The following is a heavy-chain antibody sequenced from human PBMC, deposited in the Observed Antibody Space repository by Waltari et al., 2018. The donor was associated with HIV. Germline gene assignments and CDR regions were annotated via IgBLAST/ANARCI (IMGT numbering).Heavy chain of an antibody. CDR1: GYIFTTYS. CDR2: INAGNGNT. J-gene: IGHJ5*02. CDR3: ARDVDRGRGNWFDP. V-gene: IGHV1-3*01. Sequence: QVQLVQSGAEVKSPGASVKVSCRTSGYIFTTYSMHWVRQAPGQRLEWMGWINAGNGNTKNSQKFQDRVTISRDTSASTVYMELISLRSEDTAVYYCARDVDRGRGNWFDPWGQGTLVTVSS. D-gene: IGHD3-10*01.